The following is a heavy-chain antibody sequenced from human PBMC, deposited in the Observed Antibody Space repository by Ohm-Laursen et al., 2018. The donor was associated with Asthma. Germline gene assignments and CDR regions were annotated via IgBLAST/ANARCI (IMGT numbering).Heavy chain of an antibody. V-gene: IGHV3-7*01. CDR1: GFTFSNYW. CDR2: IKRDGSEI. D-gene: IGHD6-6*01. Sequence: SLRLSCTASGFTFSNYWMSWVRQAPGKGLEWVVNIKRDGSEIYYVDSVKGRFTISRDNVENSVYLQMNSLRAEDTAVYYCARDGAESSIAARNFDYWGQGTLVTVSS. CDR3: ARDGAESSIAARNFDY. J-gene: IGHJ4*02.